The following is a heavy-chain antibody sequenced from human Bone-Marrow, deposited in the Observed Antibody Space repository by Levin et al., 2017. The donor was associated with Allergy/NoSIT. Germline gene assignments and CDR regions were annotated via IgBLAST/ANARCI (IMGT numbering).Heavy chain of an antibody. J-gene: IGHJ4*02. Sequence: GGSLRLSCEASGFVFNSYDMHWVRQAPGKGLEWVAMISYDGSSKYYADSVKGRFTISSDKSKNTLYLQMNSLRAEDTAVYYCARDLSLSTDYCGYWGQGTLVTVSS. CDR3: ARDLSLSTDYCGY. CDR2: ISYDGSSK. V-gene: IGHV3-30*03. D-gene: IGHD2-8*02. CDR1: GFVFNSYD.